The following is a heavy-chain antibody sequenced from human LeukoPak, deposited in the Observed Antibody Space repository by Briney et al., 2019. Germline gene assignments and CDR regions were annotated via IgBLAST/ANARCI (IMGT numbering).Heavy chain of an antibody. V-gene: IGHV3-9*01. CDR3: AKGSSGWSTDAFDI. Sequence: PGRSPRLSCAASGFTFDDYAMHWVRHAPGKGLEWVSGINWNTNSIKYADSVKGRFTISRDNAKNSLYLQMNSLRAEDTALYYCAKGSSGWSTDAFDIWGQGTMVTVSS. CDR2: INWNTNSI. J-gene: IGHJ3*02. D-gene: IGHD6-13*01. CDR1: GFTFDDYA.